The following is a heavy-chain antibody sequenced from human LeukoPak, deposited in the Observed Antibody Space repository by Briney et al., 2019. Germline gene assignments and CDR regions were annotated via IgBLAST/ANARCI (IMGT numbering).Heavy chain of an antibody. CDR1: GFTVSNNF. V-gene: IGHV3-53*01. Sequence: GGSLRLSCAASGFTVSNNFMTWVRQSPGKGLEYVSVIYAGSVTYYADSVKGRFTISRDNSKNTLYLQMNSLGAEDTAVYYCASNTPPNSGSYYWFDYWGQGALVTVSS. CDR3: ASNTPPNSGSYYWFDY. J-gene: IGHJ4*02. CDR2: IYAGSVT. D-gene: IGHD1-26*01.